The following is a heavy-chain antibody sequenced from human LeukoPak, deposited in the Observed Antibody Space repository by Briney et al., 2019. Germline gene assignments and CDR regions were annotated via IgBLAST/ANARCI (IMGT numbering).Heavy chain of an antibody. D-gene: IGHD2-2*01. V-gene: IGHV1-18*01. Sequence: ASVKVSCKASGYTFTSYGISWVRQAPGQGLEWMGWISAYNGNTNYAQKLQGRVTMTTDTSTSTAYMELRSLRSDDTAVYYCARDLSYCSSTSCYHPKAFWGQGTLVTVSS. J-gene: IGHJ4*02. CDR3: ARDLSYCSSTSCYHPKAF. CDR2: ISAYNGNT. CDR1: GYTFTSYG.